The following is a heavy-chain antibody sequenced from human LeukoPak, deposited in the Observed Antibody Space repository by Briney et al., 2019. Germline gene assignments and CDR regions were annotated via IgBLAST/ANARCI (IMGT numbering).Heavy chain of an antibody. CDR3: ARDRITMVRGVITKYYFDY. V-gene: IGHV3-9*01. Sequence: GGSLRLSCAASGFTFNDYAMHWVRQAPGKGLEWVSIITWNSGSIAYADSVKGRFTISRDNAKNSLYLQMNSLRAEDTAVYYCARDRITMVRGVITKYYFDYWGQGTLVTVSS. D-gene: IGHD3-10*01. J-gene: IGHJ4*02. CDR1: GFTFNDYA. CDR2: ITWNSGSI.